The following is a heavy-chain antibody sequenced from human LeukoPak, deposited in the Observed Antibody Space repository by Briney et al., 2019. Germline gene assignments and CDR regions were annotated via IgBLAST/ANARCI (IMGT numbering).Heavy chain of an antibody. CDR2: IYYSGSA. J-gene: IGHJ4*02. Sequence: PSETLSLTCTVSGGSVSSGSYYWSWIRQPPGKGLEWIGYIYYSGSANYNPSLKSRVTISVDTSKNQFSLKLSSVTAADTAVYYCARDDAEADYFDHWGQGTLVTVSS. CDR3: ARDDAEADYFDH. CDR1: GGSVSSGSYY. V-gene: IGHV4-61*01.